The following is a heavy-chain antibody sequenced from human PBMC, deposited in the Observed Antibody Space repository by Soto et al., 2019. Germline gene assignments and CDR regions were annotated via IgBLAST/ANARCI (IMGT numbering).Heavy chain of an antibody. J-gene: IGHJ6*02. CDR2: IIPIFGTA. Sequence: SVKVSCKASGGTFSSYAISWVRQAPGQGLEWMGGIIPIFGTANYAQKFQGRVTITADESTSTAYMGLSSLRSEDTDVYYCARYQGRVLWFGELSGGYYYYGMDVWGQGTTVTVSS. CDR1: GGTFSSYA. V-gene: IGHV1-69*13. D-gene: IGHD3-10*01. CDR3: ARYQGRVLWFGELSGGYYYYGMDV.